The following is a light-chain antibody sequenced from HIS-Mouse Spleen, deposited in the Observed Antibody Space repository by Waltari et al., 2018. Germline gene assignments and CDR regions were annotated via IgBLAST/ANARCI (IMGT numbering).Light chain of an antibody. CDR3: AAWDDSLSGPV. Sequence: QSVLTQPPSASGTPGQRGTISCSGSSPNIGRNYVSWYQQLPGTAPKLPIYRNNPRPSGVPDRFSGSKSGTSASLAISGLRSEDEADYYCAAWDDSLSGPVFGGGTKLTVL. J-gene: IGLJ3*02. V-gene: IGLV1-47*01. CDR2: RNN. CDR1: SPNIGRNY.